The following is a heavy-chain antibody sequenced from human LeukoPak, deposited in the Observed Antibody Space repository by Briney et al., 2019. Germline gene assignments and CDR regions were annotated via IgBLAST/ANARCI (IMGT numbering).Heavy chain of an antibody. CDR1: GDRVSSNSAS. J-gene: IGHJ3*02. CDR3: ARDAGWEILHAFDI. D-gene: IGHD1-26*01. CDR2: TYYRSKWYS. Sequence: SQTLSLTCVISGDRVSSNSASWNWIRQSPSRGLEWLGRTYYRSKWYSEFAGSVRGRITINADTSKNQFSLQLYSVTPDDTAVYYCARDAGWEILHAFDIWGQGTMVTVSS. V-gene: IGHV6-1*01.